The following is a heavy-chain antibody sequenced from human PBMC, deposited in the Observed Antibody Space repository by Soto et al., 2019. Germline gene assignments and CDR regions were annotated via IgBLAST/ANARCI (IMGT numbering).Heavy chain of an antibody. Sequence: QVQLQESGPGLVKPSETLSLTCTVSGGSISSDSWSWIRQPPGKGLEWIAYIYYSGSTDYNPSLKSRVTISIDTSKIQLSLKLSSVTAADTAVYCCARVRYDTLTAYSYYFDYWGQGTLVTVSS. V-gene: IGHV4-59*01. J-gene: IGHJ4*02. CDR2: IYYSGST. D-gene: IGHD3-9*01. CDR1: GGSISSDS. CDR3: ARVRYDTLTAYSYYFDY.